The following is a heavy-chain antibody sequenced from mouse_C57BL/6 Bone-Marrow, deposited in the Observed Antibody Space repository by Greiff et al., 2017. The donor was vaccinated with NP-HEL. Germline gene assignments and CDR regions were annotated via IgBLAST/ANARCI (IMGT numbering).Heavy chain of an antibody. D-gene: IGHD1-1*01. J-gene: IGHJ3*01. CDR3: ARSRIYYGSSPAWFAY. CDR2: IDPSDSYT. Sequence: QVQLKQPGAELVMPGASVKLSCKASGYTFTSYWMHWVKQRPGQGLEWIGEIDPSDSYTNYNQKFKGKSTLTVDKSSSTAYMQLSSLTSEDSAVYYCARSRIYYGSSPAWFAYWGQGTLVTVSA. V-gene: IGHV1-69*01. CDR1: GYTFTSYW.